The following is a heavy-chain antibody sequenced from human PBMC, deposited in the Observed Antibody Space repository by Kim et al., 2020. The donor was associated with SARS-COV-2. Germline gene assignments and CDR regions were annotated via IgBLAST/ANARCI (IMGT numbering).Heavy chain of an antibody. CDR1: GFTVSSYY. J-gene: IGHJ6*02. Sequence: GGSLRLSCAASGFTVSSYYMTWVRQAPGKGLEWVSDIYSGGSTNYEDSVKSGFTISRDNSTNTVYLQMSSRRTADTAVYYCARRVWAMDDCGRGGTV. D-gene: IGHD3-16*01. V-gene: IGHV3-53*01. CDR2: IYSGGST. CDR3: ARRVWAMDD.